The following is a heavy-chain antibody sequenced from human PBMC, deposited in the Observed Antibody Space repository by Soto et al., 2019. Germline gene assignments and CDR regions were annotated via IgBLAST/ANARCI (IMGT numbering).Heavy chain of an antibody. CDR1: GYTFTSYG. Sequence: ASVKVSCKASGYTFTSYGISWVRQAPGQGLEWMGWISAYNGNTNYAQKLQGRVTMTTDTSTSTAYMELRSLRSDDTAVYYCARVDYGQYYYYYGMDVWGQGTTVTV. V-gene: IGHV1-18*01. CDR2: ISAYNGNT. J-gene: IGHJ6*02. CDR3: ARVDYGQYYYYYGMDV. D-gene: IGHD3-16*01.